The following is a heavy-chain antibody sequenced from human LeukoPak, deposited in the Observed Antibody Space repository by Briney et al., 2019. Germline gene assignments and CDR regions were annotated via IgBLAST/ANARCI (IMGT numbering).Heavy chain of an antibody. CDR2: INAGNGNT. Sequence: ASVKVSCKASGYTFTSYAMHWVRQAPGQRLEWMGWINAGNGNTKYSQKFQGRVTITRETSASTAYMELSSLRSEDTAVYYCARDPITMVRGGQNWFDPWGQGTLVTVSS. V-gene: IGHV1-3*01. CDR3: ARDPITMVRGGQNWFDP. D-gene: IGHD3-10*01. J-gene: IGHJ5*02. CDR1: GYTFTSYA.